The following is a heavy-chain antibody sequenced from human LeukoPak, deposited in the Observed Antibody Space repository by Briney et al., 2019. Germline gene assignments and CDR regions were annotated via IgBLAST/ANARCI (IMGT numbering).Heavy chain of an antibody. CDR3: ARMGVGWYSSGSTHSGYFDY. Sequence: SQTLSLTCTVSGGSISSGDYYWSWIRQPPGKGLEWIGYIYYSGSTYYNPSLKSRVTISVDTSKNQFSLKLSSVTAADTAVYYCARMGVGWYSSGSTHSGYFDYWGQGTLVTVSS. J-gene: IGHJ4*02. D-gene: IGHD6-19*01. CDR1: GGSISSGDYY. V-gene: IGHV4-30-4*01. CDR2: IYYSGST.